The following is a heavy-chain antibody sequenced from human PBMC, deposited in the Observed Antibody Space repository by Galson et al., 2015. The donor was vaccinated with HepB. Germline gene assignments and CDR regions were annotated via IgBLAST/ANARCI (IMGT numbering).Heavy chain of an antibody. Sequence: CAISGDSVSSNSAAWNWIRQSPSRGLEWLGRTYYRSKWYTDYAISVQGRITINPDTSRNQFSLQLNSVTPDVTAVYYCARVEQQVVPTGWFDPWGQGTLVTVSS. D-gene: IGHD6-13*01. CDR3: ARVEQQVVPTGWFDP. CDR2: TYYRSKWYT. V-gene: IGHV6-1*01. CDR1: GDSVSSNSAA. J-gene: IGHJ5*02.